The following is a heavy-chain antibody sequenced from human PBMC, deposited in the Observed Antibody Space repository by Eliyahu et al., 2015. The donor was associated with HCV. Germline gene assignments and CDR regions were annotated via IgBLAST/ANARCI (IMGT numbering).Heavy chain of an antibody. CDR2: ITSDGGNA. CDR3: TKDWGRGWGFADY. V-gene: IGHV3-33*03. CDR1: XFXXSNXG. D-gene: IGHD3-10*01. Sequence: QVQLVESGGGVVQPGGSLRLSXAASXFXXSNXGMHWVXQAXGKGLEWVAVITSDGGNAFYVDSVKGRFSISRDNFKNMVQLQMNSLRAEDTAVYFCTKDWGRGWGFADYWGQGALVTVAT. J-gene: IGHJ4*02.